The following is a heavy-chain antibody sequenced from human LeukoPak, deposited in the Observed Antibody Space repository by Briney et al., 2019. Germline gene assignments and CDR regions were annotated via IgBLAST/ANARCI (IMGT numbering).Heavy chain of an antibody. J-gene: IGHJ6*02. Sequence: SETLSLTCTVSGGSISSYYWNWIRQPPGKGLEWIGYIYYSGSTNYNPSLKSRVTISVDTSKNQFSLKLSSVTAADTAVYYCAKGGSPTYYYYGMDVWGQGTTVTVSS. D-gene: IGHD2-15*01. V-gene: IGHV4-59*01. CDR3: AKGGSPTYYYYGMDV. CDR1: GGSISSYY. CDR2: IYYSGST.